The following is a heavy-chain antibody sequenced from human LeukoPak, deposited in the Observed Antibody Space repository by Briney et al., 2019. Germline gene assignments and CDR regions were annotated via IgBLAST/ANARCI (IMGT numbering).Heavy chain of an antibody. D-gene: IGHD3-10*01. J-gene: IGHJ3*02. CDR1: GASISGSSYY. Sequence: SETLSLTCTVSGASISGSSYYWGWIRQPPGKGLEWIGSIYYSGSTYYSSSLKSRVSMSVDTSRNQFSLKLNSVTAADTAVYYCSSGVMVGGVNMGVVSAFDIWGQGTMVTVSS. V-gene: IGHV4-39*07. CDR2: IYYSGST. CDR3: SSGVMVGGVNMGVVSAFDI.